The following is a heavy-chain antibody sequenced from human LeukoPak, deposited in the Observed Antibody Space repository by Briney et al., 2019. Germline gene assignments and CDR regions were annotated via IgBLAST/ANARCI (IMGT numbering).Heavy chain of an antibody. CDR1: GFTFSSYA. CDR2: ISYDGSNK. J-gene: IGHJ4*02. D-gene: IGHD6-19*01. V-gene: IGHV3-30*04. Sequence: PGRSLRLSCAASGFTFSSYAMHWVRQAPGKGLEWVAVISYDGSNKYYADSVKGRFTISRDNSKNTLYLQMNSLRAEDTAVYYCASGIAVAGRGGYWGQGTLVTVSS. CDR3: ASGIAVAGRGGY.